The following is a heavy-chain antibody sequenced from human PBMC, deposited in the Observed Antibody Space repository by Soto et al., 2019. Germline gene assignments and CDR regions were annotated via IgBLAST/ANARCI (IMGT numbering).Heavy chain of an antibody. V-gene: IGHV4-38-2*01. CDR1: GYSISSGYY. Sequence: SETLALAGAVSGYSISSGYYWGWIRQPPGKGLEWIGSIYYSGSTYYNPSLKSRVTISVDTSKNQFSLKLSSVTAADTAAYYCARFDSSVAAFDIWGQGTMVTVSS. CDR2: IYYSGST. CDR3: ARFDSSVAAFDI. J-gene: IGHJ3*02. D-gene: IGHD3-22*01.